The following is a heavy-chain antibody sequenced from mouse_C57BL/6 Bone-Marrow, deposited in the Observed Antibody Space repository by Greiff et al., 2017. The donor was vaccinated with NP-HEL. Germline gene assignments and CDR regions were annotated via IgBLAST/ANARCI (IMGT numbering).Heavy chain of an antibody. CDR3: ARGRLQLSFDY. V-gene: IGHV1-26*01. CDR2: INPNNGGT. CDR1: GYTFTDYY. J-gene: IGHJ2*01. Sequence: VQLQQSGPELVKPGASVKISCKASGYTFTDYYMNWVKQSHGKSLEWIGDINPNNGGTSYNQKFKGKATLTVDKSSSTAYMELRSLTSEDSAVYYCARGRLQLSFDYWGQGTTLTVSS. D-gene: IGHD2-4*01.